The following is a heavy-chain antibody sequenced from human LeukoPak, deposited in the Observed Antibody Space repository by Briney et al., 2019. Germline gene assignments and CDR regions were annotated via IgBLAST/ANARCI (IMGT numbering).Heavy chain of an antibody. V-gene: IGHV3-30*02. CDR2: IRYDGSNK. CDR1: GFTFSSYG. Sequence: GGSLRLSCAASGFTFSSYGMHWVRQAPGKGLEWVAFIRYDGSNKYYADSVKGRFTISRDNSKNTLYLQRNSLRAEDTAVYYCAKDRYYDSSGPSPIDYWGQGTLVTVSS. D-gene: IGHD3-22*01. CDR3: AKDRYYDSSGPSPIDY. J-gene: IGHJ4*02.